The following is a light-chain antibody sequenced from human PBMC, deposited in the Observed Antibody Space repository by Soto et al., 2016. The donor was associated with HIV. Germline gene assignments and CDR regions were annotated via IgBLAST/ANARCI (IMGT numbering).Light chain of an antibody. CDR1: QGISSA. Sequence: AIQLTQSPSSLSASVGDRVTITCRASQGISSALAWYQQKPGKAPKLLIYDASSLESGVPSRFSGSGSGTDFTLTISSLQPEDFATYYCQQFNNYLGTFGQGPSWRSN. J-gene: IGKJ2*01. V-gene: IGKV1D-13*01. CDR3: QQFNNYLGT. CDR2: DAS.